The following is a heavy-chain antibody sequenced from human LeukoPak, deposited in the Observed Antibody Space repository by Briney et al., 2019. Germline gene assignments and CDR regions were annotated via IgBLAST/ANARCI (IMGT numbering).Heavy chain of an antibody. D-gene: IGHD2-21*02. J-gene: IGHJ4*02. V-gene: IGHV3-23*01. CDR3: AKAGCGGDCYPPYYFDY. CDR2: IIGSCGST. Sequence: GGSLRLSCAASGFTFSSYAMSWARQAPGKGREWVSSIIGSCGSTHYADSVKGRFTISSNNSKNKLYLQMNSLRAEDTAVYYCAKAGCGGDCYPPYYFDYWGQGTLVTVSS. CDR1: GFTFSSYA.